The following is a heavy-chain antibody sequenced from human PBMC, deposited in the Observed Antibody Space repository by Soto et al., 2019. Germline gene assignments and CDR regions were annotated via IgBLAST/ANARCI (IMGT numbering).Heavy chain of an antibody. CDR2: IIPMFDTP. D-gene: IGHD2-15*01. V-gene: IGHV1-69*12. Sequence: QVQLVQSGAEVKKPGSSVKVSCKASGGTFSSDSFSWVRQAPGQGLEWMGGIIPMFDTPIYAQKFQDRVTITAYESTSTAYMQLSSLRSGDTAVYYCARSGGLGRDFNYWGQGSLVTVSS. CDR3: ARSGGLGRDFNY. CDR1: GGTFSSDS. J-gene: IGHJ4*02.